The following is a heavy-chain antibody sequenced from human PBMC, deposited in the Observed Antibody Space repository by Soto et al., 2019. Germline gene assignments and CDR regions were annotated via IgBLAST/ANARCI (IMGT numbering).Heavy chain of an antibody. CDR3: ARDNYYDILTGYRDYGMDF. D-gene: IGHD3-9*01. CDR1: GFTFSSYY. Sequence: EVQLVESGGGLVQPGGSLRLSCAASGFTFSSYYMNWVRQAPGKGLEWVSYISYSGSTIYYADSVRGRFTISRDNAENSLYLQMNSLTDEDTAVYYRARDNYYDILTGYRDYGMDFWGQRTPVTVSS. CDR2: ISYSGSTI. J-gene: IGHJ6*02. V-gene: IGHV3-48*02.